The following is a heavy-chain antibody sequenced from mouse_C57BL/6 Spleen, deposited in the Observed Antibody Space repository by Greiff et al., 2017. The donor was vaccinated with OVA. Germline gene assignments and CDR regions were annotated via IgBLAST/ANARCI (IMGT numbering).Heavy chain of an antibody. D-gene: IGHD1-1*01. CDR1: GYAFRSSW. V-gene: IGHV1-82*01. Sequence: VQLVESGPELVKPGASVKISCKASGYAFRSSWMNWVKQRPGKGLEWIGRIYPGDGDTNYNGKFKGKATLTADKSSSTAYMQLSSLTSEDSAVYCCARDYGSSSWFAYWGQGTLVTVSA. CDR2: IYPGDGDT. CDR3: ARDYGSSSWFAY. J-gene: IGHJ3*01.